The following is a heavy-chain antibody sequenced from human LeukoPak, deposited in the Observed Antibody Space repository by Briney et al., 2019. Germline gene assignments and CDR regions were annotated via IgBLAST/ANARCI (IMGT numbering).Heavy chain of an antibody. CDR2: IYYSGST. V-gene: IGHV4-31*03. CDR1: GGSISSGGYY. J-gene: IGHJ5*02. CDR3: AREGRITIFGVVIKSHNWFDP. D-gene: IGHD3-3*01. Sequence: PSQTLSLTCTVSGGSISSGGYYWSWIRQHPGKGLEWIGYIYYSGSTYYNPSLKSRVTISVDTSKNQFSLKLSSVTAADTAVYYCAREGRITIFGVVIKSHNWFDPWGQGTLVTVSS.